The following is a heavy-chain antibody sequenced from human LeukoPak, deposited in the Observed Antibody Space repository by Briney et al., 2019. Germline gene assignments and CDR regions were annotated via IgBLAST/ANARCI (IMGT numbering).Heavy chain of an antibody. V-gene: IGHV4-30-2*01. D-gene: IGHD1-26*01. J-gene: IGHJ3*02. CDR1: GGSISSGGYY. CDR3: ARGFAVSIVGATMEI. Sequence: SQTLSLTCTVSGGSISSGGYYWSWIRQPPGKGLEWIGYIYHSGSTYYNPSLKSRVTISVDRSKNQFSLKLSSVTAADTAVYYCARGFAVSIVGATMEIWGQGTMVTVSS. CDR2: IYHSGST.